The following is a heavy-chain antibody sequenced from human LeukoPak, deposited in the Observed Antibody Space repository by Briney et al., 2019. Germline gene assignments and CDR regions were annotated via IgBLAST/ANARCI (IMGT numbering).Heavy chain of an antibody. Sequence: GGSLRLSCAASGFTFSSYAMHWVRQAPGKGLEWVAVISYDGSNKYYADSVKGRFTISRDNSKNTPYLQINSLRAEDTAVYYCARAQGEYYYDSSGPWEDAFDIWGQGTMVAVSS. D-gene: IGHD3-22*01. J-gene: IGHJ3*02. CDR2: ISYDGSNK. V-gene: IGHV3-30*01. CDR1: GFTFSSYA. CDR3: ARAQGEYYYDSSGPWEDAFDI.